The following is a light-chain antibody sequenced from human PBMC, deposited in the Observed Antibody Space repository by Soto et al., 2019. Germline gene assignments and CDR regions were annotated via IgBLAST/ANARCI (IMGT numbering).Light chain of an antibody. Sequence: QSALTQPASVSGSPGQSITISCTGTSSDVGNYNLVSWYQHHPGKAPKLMIYEGSKRPSGVSNRFSGSKSGNTASLTISGLQAEDEADYYCCSYAGSSTFVFGTGTQLTVL. CDR1: SSDVGNYNL. CDR3: CSYAGSSTFV. CDR2: EGS. V-gene: IGLV2-23*01. J-gene: IGLJ7*01.